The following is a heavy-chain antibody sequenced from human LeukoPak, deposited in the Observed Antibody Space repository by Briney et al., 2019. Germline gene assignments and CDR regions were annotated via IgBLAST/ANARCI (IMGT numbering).Heavy chain of an antibody. V-gene: IGHV4-59*08. D-gene: IGHD6-13*01. CDR1: GGSISSYY. Sequence: SETLSLACTVSGGSISSYYWSWIRQPPGKGLEWIGYIYYSGSTNYNSSLKSRVTISVDTSKNQFSLKLSSVTAADTAVYYCARQVSRGIAAAGHFDYWGQGTLVTVSS. J-gene: IGHJ4*02. CDR2: IYYSGST. CDR3: ARQVSRGIAAAGHFDY.